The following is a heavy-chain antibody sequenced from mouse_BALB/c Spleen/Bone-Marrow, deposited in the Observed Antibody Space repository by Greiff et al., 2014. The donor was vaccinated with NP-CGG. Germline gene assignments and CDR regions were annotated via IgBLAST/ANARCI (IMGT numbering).Heavy chain of an antibody. CDR2: IWAGGST. J-gene: IGHJ3*01. D-gene: IGHD2-14*01. Sequence: QVQLQQSGPGLVAPSQSLSITCTVSGFSLTNYGVHRVRQPPGKGLEWLGVIWAGGSTNYNSALMSRLTISKDNSKSQVFSKMSSLQTDDTAMYYCASYYRYDGAYWGQGTLVTVSA. CDR3: ASYYRYDGAY. CDR1: GFSLTNYG. V-gene: IGHV2-9*02.